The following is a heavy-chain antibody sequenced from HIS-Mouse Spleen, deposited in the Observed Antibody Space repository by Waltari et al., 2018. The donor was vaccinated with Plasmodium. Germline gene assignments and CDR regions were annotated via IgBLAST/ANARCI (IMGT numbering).Heavy chain of an antibody. CDR3: ARLINWDHQIDY. Sequence: QVQLQESGPGLVQPSQTLSLTCTVSGGSISSGGYYWSWIRQHPGKGLEWIGYIDYSGSTYYNPSLKSRVTISVDTSKNQFSLKLSSVTAADTAVYYCARLINWDHQIDYWGQGTLVTVSS. J-gene: IGHJ4*02. D-gene: IGHD7-27*01. CDR2: IDYSGST. V-gene: IGHV4-31*03. CDR1: GGSISSGGYY.